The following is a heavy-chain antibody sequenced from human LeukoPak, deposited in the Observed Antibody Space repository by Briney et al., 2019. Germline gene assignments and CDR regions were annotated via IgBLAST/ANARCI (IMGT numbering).Heavy chain of an antibody. V-gene: IGHV3-30-3*01. CDR1: GFTFSSYA. CDR3: ARYGSGSSHDY. CDR2: ISYDGSNK. Sequence: GGSLRLSCAASGFTFSSYAMHWVRQAPGKGLEWVAVISYDGSNKYYADTVKGRFTISRDNSKNTLYLQMNSLRAEDTAVYYCARYGSGSSHDYWGQGTLVTVSS. D-gene: IGHD3-10*01. J-gene: IGHJ4*02.